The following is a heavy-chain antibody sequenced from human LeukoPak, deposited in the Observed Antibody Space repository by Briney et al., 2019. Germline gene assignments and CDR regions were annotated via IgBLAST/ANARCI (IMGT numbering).Heavy chain of an antibody. CDR3: ARGLGRLTDYYYYYMDV. CDR2: IYYSGST. V-gene: IGHV4-39*01. J-gene: IGHJ6*03. Sequence: SETLSLTCTVSGGSISSSSYYWGWIRQPPGKGLEWIGSIYYSGSTYYNPSLKSRVTISVDTSKNQFSLKLSSVTAADTAVYYCARGLGRLTDYYYYYMDVWGKGTTVTISS. CDR1: GGSISSSSYY. D-gene: IGHD2-8*02.